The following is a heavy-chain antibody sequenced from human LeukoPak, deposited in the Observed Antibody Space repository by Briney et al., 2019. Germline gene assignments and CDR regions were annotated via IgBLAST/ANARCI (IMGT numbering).Heavy chain of an antibody. V-gene: IGHV4-39*07. Sequence: PSETLSLTCTVSGGSISSSSYYWGWIRQPPGKGLEWIGSIYYSGSTYYNPSLKSRVTISVDTSKNQFSLKLSSVTAADTAVYYCATTKYSGYDPDAFDIWGQGTMVTVSS. D-gene: IGHD5-12*01. CDR2: IYYSGST. CDR3: ATTKYSGYDPDAFDI. CDR1: GGSISSSSYY. J-gene: IGHJ3*02.